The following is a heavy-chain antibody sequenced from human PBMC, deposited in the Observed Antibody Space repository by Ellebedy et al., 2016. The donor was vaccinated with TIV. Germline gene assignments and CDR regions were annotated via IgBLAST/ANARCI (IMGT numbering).Heavy chain of an antibody. Sequence: SETLSLTXAVSGGSISGYYWSWIRQPPGKGLEWIGSISYSGTANYNPSLKSRVTFSVDTSRNQFSLKLSSVTAADTAVYYCARDTMTVWGEGWYYGMDVWGQGTTVTVSS. CDR2: ISYSGTA. V-gene: IGHV4-59*01. CDR3: ARDTMTVWGEGWYYGMDV. J-gene: IGHJ6*02. CDR1: GGSISGYY. D-gene: IGHD3-22*01.